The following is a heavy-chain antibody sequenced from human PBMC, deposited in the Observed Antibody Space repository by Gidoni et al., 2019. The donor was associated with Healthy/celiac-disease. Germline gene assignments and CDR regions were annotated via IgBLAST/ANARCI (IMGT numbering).Heavy chain of an antibody. CDR3: ARDYYTIFGVVSTHQSYAFDI. J-gene: IGHJ3*02. CDR1: GGTFSSYA. D-gene: IGHD3-3*01. V-gene: IGHV1-69*01. Sequence: QVQLEQSGAEVKKPGSSVKVSCKASGGTFSSYAISWVRKAPGQGLEWLGGIIPIFGTANYAQKFQGRVTITADESTSTAYMELSSLRSEDTAVYYCARDYYTIFGVVSTHQSYAFDIWGQGTMVTVSS. CDR2: IIPIFGTA.